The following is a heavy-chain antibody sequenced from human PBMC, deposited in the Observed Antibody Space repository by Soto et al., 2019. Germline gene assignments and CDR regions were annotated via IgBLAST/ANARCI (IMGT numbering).Heavy chain of an antibody. CDR3: GRDYMVRGVMRWFDP. CDR1: GGSISSYY. V-gene: IGHV4-59*12. Sequence: SETLSLTCTVSGGSISSYYWSWIRQPPGKGLEWIGYLYYSGSTKYNSSLKSRVTISVDKSKNQFSLKLSSVTAADTAVYYCGRDYMVRGVMRWFDPWGQGTLVTVSS. CDR2: LYYSGST. D-gene: IGHD3-10*01. J-gene: IGHJ5*02.